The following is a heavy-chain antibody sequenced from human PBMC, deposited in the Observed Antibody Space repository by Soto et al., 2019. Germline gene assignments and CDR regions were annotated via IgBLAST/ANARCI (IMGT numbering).Heavy chain of an antibody. CDR1: GYTLTELS. CDR3: ARLHGYCISSSCHGHYAMDV. J-gene: IGHJ6*02. Sequence: ASVKVSCKVSGYTLTELSMHWVRQAPGKGLEWMGGFDPEDGETIYAQKFQGRVTMTEDTSTDTAYMELSSLRSEDTAVYYCARLHGYCISSSCHGHYAMDVWGQGTTVTVSS. V-gene: IGHV1-24*01. D-gene: IGHD2-2*01. CDR2: FDPEDGET.